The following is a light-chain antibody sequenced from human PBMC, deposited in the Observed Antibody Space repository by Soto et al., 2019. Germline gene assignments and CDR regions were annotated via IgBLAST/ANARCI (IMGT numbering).Light chain of an antibody. CDR1: QSVSSSY. CDR3: QQYGSSPLT. V-gene: IGKV3-20*01. CDR2: GAS. J-gene: IGKJ4*01. Sequence: EVVLTQSPVTLSLSPGERATLSCRASQSVSSSYLAWYQQKPGQAPRLLIYGASSRATGIPDRFSGSGSGTDFTLTISRLEPEDFAVYYCQQYGSSPLTFGVGTKVDIK.